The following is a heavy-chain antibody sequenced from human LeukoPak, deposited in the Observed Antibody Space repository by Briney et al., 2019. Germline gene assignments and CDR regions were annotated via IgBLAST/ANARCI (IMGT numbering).Heavy chain of an antibody. Sequence: PGGSLRLSCVASGFNISSYSMTWVRQAPGKGLDWVSYIHSATNTIYYADSVKGRFTISRDNAKNSLYLQMNSLRVDDTAVYYCARVPYRSAWDSWGQGTLVTVSS. CDR2: IHSATNTI. J-gene: IGHJ4*02. CDR1: GFNISSYS. D-gene: IGHD6-25*01. CDR3: ARVPYRSAWDS. V-gene: IGHV3-48*01.